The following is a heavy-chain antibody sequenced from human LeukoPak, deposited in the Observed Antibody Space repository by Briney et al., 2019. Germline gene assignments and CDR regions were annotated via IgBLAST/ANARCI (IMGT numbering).Heavy chain of an antibody. V-gene: IGHV4-39*07. CDR3: ARDPIALNCGGDCYRDY. D-gene: IGHD2-21*02. CDR1: GGSISSSSYY. J-gene: IGHJ4*02. Sequence: SETLSLTCTVSGGSISSSSYYWGWIRQPPGKGLEWIGSIYYSGSTYYNPSLKSRVTISVDTSKNQFSLKLSSVTAADTAVYYCARDPIALNCGGDCYRDYWGQGTLVTVSS. CDR2: IYYSGST.